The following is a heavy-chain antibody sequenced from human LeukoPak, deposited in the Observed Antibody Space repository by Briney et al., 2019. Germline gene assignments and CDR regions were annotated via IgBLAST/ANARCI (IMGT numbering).Heavy chain of an antibody. CDR2: ISGSGGST. D-gene: IGHD1-26*01. J-gene: IGHJ4*02. Sequence: GGSLRLSCAASGFTFSSYAMSWVRQAPGKGLAWVSAISGSGGSTYYADSVKGRFTISRDNSKNTLYLQMNSLRAEDTAVYYCAQDLILGASNFDYWGQGALVTVSS. V-gene: IGHV3-23*01. CDR3: AQDLILGASNFDY. CDR1: GFTFSSYA.